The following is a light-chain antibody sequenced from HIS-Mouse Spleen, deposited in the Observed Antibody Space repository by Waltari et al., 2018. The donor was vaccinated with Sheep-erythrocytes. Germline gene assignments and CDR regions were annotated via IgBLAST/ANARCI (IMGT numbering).Light chain of an antibody. CDR2: DNN. J-gene: IGLJ2*01. V-gene: IGLV1-51*01. CDR3: GTWDSSLSAGV. CDR1: SPNLGTPS. Sequence: QSVLTQPPSVSAAPGQKVTISCSGSSPNLGTPSVSWYQQLPGTAPKPLIYDNNKRPSGIPDRFSGSKSGTSATLGITGLQTGDEADYYCGTWDSSLSAGVFGGGTKLTVL.